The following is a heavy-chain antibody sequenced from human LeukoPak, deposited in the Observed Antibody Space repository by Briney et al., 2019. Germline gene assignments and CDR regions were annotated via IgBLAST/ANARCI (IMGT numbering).Heavy chain of an antibody. CDR1: GGSISSYY. CDR2: ISYSGIT. J-gene: IGHJ5*02. V-gene: IGHV4-59*12. Sequence: SETLSLTCTVSGGSISSYYWSWIRQPPGKGLEWIGYISYSGITNYNPSLKSRVTISVDTSKNQFSLNLSSVTAADTAVYYCARDEQEGSGSFNWFDPWGQGTLVTVSS. CDR3: ARDEQEGSGSFNWFDP. D-gene: IGHD3-10*01.